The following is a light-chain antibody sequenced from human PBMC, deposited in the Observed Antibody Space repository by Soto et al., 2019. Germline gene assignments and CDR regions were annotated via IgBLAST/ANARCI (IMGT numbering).Light chain of an antibody. J-gene: IGKJ5*01. V-gene: IGKV3D-20*02. CDR3: HQRSNWPH. Sequence: EIVLTQSPGTLSLSPGERATLSCRASQSVSSSYLAWYQQKPGQAPRLLISDASNRATGIPARFSGSGSGTDFTLTISSLEPEDFAVYYCHQRSNWPHFGQGTRLEIK. CDR2: DAS. CDR1: QSVSSSY.